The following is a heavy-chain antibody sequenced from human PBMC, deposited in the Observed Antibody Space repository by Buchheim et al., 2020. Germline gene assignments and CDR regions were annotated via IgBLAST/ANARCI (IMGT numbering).Heavy chain of an antibody. CDR1: GFTFSSYA. V-gene: IGHV3-23*01. J-gene: IGHJ6*02. CDR3: TRPTPPTVTTEGSYYYGMDV. D-gene: IGHD4-11*01. Sequence: EVQLLESGGGLVQPGGSLRLSCAASGFTFSSYAMSWVRQAPGKGLEWVSAISGSGGSTYYADSVKGRFTISRDNSKNQMYLQMNSLRAEDTAVYYCTRPTPPTVTTEGSYYYGMDVWGQGTT. CDR2: ISGSGGST.